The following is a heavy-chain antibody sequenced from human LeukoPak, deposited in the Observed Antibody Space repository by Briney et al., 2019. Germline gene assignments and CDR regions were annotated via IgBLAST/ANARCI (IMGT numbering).Heavy chain of an antibody. CDR3: ARHDSGNDYGGVWFDP. D-gene: IGHD1-26*01. CDR1: GGSISSYY. CDR2: IFHSGST. J-gene: IGHJ5*02. V-gene: IGHV4-59*08. Sequence: SETLSLTCTVSGGSISSYYWSWIRQPPGKGLEWIGYIFHSGSTKYNPSLKSRVTISVDTSKNQFSLKLSSATAADTAVYYCARHDSGNDYGGVWFDPWGQGTLVAVFS.